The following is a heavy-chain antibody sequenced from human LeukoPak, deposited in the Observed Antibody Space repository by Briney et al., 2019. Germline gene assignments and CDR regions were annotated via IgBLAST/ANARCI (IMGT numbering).Heavy chain of an antibody. CDR3: ARDLYADYVWGSFDY. J-gene: IGHJ4*02. CDR2: IWYDGSNK. CDR1: GFTFSSYG. V-gene: IGHV3-33*01. Sequence: GGSPRLSCAASGFTFSSYGMHWVRQAPGKGLEWVAVIWYDGSNKYYADSVKGRFTISRDNSKNTLYLQMNSLRAEDTAVYYCARDLYADYVWGSFDYWGQGTLVTVSS. D-gene: IGHD3-16*01.